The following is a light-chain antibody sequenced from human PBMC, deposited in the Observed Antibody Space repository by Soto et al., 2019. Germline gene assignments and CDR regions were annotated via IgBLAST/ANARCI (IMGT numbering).Light chain of an antibody. Sequence: QSVLTQPASVSGSPGQSITISCTGSSSDVGGYDLVSWYQQHPGKAPELMIYEVSKRPSGVSDRFSGSKSGNTASLTISGLRAEDEGHYYCCSYAGRITWVFGGGTKVTVL. CDR2: EVS. CDR3: CSYAGRITWV. J-gene: IGLJ3*02. V-gene: IGLV2-23*02. CDR1: SSDVGGYDL.